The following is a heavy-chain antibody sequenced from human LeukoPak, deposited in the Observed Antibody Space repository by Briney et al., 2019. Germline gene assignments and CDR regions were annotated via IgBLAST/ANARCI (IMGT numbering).Heavy chain of an antibody. J-gene: IGHJ4*02. CDR2: INPSDGST. D-gene: IGHD6-6*01. CDR3: ARAGYSSSSITLGY. V-gene: IGHV1-46*01. Sequence: ASVNVSYKASVYTFTNYYIHWVRQAPGQGLEWMGIINPSDGSTSYAQKFQGRVTVTRDTSTSTVYMELSSLRSEDTAVYYCARAGYSSSSITLGYWGQGTLVTVSS. CDR1: VYTFTNYY.